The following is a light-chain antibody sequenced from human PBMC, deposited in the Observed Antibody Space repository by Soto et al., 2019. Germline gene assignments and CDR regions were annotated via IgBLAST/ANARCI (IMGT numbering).Light chain of an antibody. CDR1: QSVSSTY. V-gene: IGKV3-20*01. CDR2: GAS. Sequence: EIVLTQSPGTLSLSPGERATLSCRASQSVSSTYLAWYQHKPGQAPRLLIYGASSRATGIPDRFSGSGSGTDFTLTISRLEPEDFAVYYCQQYGSSPLMYTFGQGTKLEIQ. CDR3: QQYGSSPLMYT. J-gene: IGKJ2*01.